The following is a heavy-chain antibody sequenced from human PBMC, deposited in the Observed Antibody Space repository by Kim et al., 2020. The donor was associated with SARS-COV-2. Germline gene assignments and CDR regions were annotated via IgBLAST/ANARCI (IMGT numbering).Heavy chain of an antibody. V-gene: IGHV3-33*06. D-gene: IGHD5-12*01. J-gene: IGHJ4*02. Sequence: ADSVQARFTIYGDNYKTTQYLQMNSLRAEDTAVYYCAKDRGYGGNLEDYWGQGTLVTVSS. CDR3: AKDRGYGGNLEDY.